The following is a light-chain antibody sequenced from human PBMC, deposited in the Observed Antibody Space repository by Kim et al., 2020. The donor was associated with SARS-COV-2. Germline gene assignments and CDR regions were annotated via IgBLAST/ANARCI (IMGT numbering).Light chain of an antibody. CDR2: DAS. CDR3: QQYNSYSST. Sequence: ASVGDRVTITCRASQSISPWLAWYQQKPGKAPKLLIYDASSLESGVPSRFSGRGSGTEFTLTISSLQPDDFATYYCQQYNSYSSTFGQGTKLEI. CDR1: QSISPW. J-gene: IGKJ2*01. V-gene: IGKV1-5*01.